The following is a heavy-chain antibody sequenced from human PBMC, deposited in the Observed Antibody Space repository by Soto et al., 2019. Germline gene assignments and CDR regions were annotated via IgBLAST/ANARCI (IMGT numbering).Heavy chain of an antibody. CDR2: IYRDDDK. J-gene: IGHJ4*02. CDR3: AHLAAKWELGPFDY. V-gene: IGHV2-5*02. D-gene: IGHD1-26*01. CDR1: GFSLSTSGVG. Sequence: SGPTLVNPTQTLTLTCTFSGFSLSTSGVGVGWIRQPPGKALEWLALIYRDDDKRYSPSLKSRLTITKDTSKNQVVLTMTDMDPVDTATYYCAHLAAKWELGPFDYWGQGTLVTVSS.